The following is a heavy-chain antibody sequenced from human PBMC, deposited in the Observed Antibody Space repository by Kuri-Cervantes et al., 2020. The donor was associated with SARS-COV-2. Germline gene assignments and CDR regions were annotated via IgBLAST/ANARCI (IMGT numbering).Heavy chain of an antibody. D-gene: IGHD5-18*01. CDR3: ARELIGAAMVYWFDP. CDR1: GFTFSSYA. V-gene: IGHV3-30-3*01. CDR2: ISYDGSNK. Sequence: GGSLRLSCAASGFTFSSYAMHWVRQAPGKGLEWVAVISYDGSNKYYADSVKGRFTISRDNSKNTLYLQMNSLRAEDTAVYYCARELIGAAMVYWFDPWGQGTLVTVSS. J-gene: IGHJ5*02.